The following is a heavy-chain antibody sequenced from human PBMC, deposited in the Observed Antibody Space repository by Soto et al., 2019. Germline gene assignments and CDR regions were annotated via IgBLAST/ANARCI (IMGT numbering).Heavy chain of an antibody. D-gene: IGHD6-6*01. CDR3: ARYSSSSFDY. J-gene: IGHJ4*02. Sequence: SETLSLTCTVSGGSISSSSYYWGWIRQPPGKGLEWIGSIYYSGSTYYNPSLKSRVTISVDTSKNQFSLRLSSVTAADTAVYYCARYSSSSFDYWGQGTLVTVSS. CDR2: IYYSGST. V-gene: IGHV4-39*01. CDR1: GGSISSSSYY.